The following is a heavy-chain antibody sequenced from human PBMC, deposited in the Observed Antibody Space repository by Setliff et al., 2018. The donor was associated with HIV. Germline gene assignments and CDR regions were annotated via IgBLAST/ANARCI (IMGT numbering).Heavy chain of an antibody. J-gene: IGHJ4*02. CDR1: GFTFNSQN. CDR3: AGPYFFTY. D-gene: IGHD1-26*01. V-gene: IGHV3-48*04. CDR2: IDSTSSNI. Sequence: GGSLRLSCAASGFTFNSQNMNWVRQAPGKGLEWLSFIDSTSSNIFYADSVKGRFTISRDNSKNSYYLQMDSLRAEDTAVYYCAGPYFFTYWGQGTLVTVSS.